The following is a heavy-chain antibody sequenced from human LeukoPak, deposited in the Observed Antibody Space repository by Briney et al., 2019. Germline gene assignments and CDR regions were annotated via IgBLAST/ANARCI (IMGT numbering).Heavy chain of an antibody. CDR3: ARDPVTTQFDY. CDR1: GFTFSSYG. Sequence: GGSLRLSCAPSGFTFSSYGMHWVRQAPGKGLEWVAVIWYDGSNKYYADSVKGRFTISRDNSKNTLYLQMNSLRAEDTAVYYCARDPVTTQFDYWGQGTLVTVAS. D-gene: IGHD4-11*01. CDR2: IWYDGSNK. V-gene: IGHV3-33*01. J-gene: IGHJ4*02.